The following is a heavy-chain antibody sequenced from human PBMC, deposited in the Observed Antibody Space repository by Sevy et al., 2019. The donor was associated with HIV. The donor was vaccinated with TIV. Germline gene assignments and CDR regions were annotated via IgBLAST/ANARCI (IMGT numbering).Heavy chain of an antibody. Sequence: GGSLRLSCAASGFIFSDYWMTWVRQAPGKGLEWVATIRLDGSARYYASSVKGRFTISRDNAKNLLFLQMNSLRVEDTAVYYCARAFRREAYTPDYWGQGSLVTVSS. J-gene: IGHJ4*02. V-gene: IGHV3-7*03. CDR2: IRLDGSAR. CDR1: GFIFSDYW. D-gene: IGHD4-4*01. CDR3: ARAFRREAYTPDY.